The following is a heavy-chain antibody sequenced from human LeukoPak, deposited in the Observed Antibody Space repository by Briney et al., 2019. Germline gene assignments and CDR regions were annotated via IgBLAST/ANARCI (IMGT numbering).Heavy chain of an antibody. J-gene: IGHJ4*02. CDR3: ARGPQQTPPDFDY. CDR2: IYPGDSDT. CDR1: AYGFTSYC. D-gene: IGHD6-13*01. Sequence: PGESLKISCKGSAYGFTSYCIAWARQMPGKGLEWIGIIYPGDSDTKYSPSVQGQVAISADKSISTDYLQWSSLKASDTAMYYCARGPQQTPPDFDYWGPGTLVTVSS. V-gene: IGHV5-51*01.